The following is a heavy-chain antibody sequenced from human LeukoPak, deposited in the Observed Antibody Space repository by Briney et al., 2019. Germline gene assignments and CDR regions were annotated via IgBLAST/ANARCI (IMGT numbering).Heavy chain of an antibody. J-gene: IGHJ4*02. CDR2: ISSNGADT. V-gene: IGHV3-23*01. CDR1: RFAFSTYA. Sequence: GGSLRLSCAVSRFAFSTYAMTRVPQAPGQGLEYVSTISSNGADTYYADSVKGRFTISRDNSKNTLYLQMTSLRVEDTAVYYCANYRKPQGLDYWGQGTLVTVSS. CDR3: ANYRKPQGLDY. D-gene: IGHD1-14*01.